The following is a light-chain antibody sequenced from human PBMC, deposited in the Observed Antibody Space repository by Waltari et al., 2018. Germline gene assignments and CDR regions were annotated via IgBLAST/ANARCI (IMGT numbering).Light chain of an antibody. Sequence: QSALTQPASVSGSPGQSLTISCTGTTSCIGAYNYVSWYQQHPGKAPKVIIYDVSNRPSGISNRFSGSKSGNTTSLTISGLQAEDEADYYCSAYTTSTTEVFGGGTKLTVL. J-gene: IGLJ2*01. CDR1: TSCIGAYNY. CDR2: DVS. V-gene: IGLV2-14*03. CDR3: SAYTTSTTEV.